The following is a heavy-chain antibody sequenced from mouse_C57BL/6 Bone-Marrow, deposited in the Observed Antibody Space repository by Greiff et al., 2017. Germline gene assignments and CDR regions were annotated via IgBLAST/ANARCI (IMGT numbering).Heavy chain of an antibody. V-gene: IGHV1-81*01. CDR2: IYPRSGNT. D-gene: IGHD2-3*01. J-gene: IGHJ2*01. CDR3: ARDDGFNFDY. CDR1: GYTFTSYG. Sequence: QVQLQQSGAELARPGASVKLSCKASGYTFTSYGISWVKQRTGQGLEWIGEIYPRSGNTYYNETLKGKATLTADKSSSTAYMELRSLTSEDSAVYFCARDDGFNFDYWGQGTTLTVSS.